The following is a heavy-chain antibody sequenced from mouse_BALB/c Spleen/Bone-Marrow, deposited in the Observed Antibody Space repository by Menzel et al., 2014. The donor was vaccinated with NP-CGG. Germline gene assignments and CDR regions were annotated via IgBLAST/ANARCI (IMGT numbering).Heavy chain of an antibody. Sequence: QVQLKESGAELAKPGASVKMSCKASGYTFTSYWMHWVKQRPGQGLEWIGCINPSTGYTEYNQKFKDKATLTADKSSSTAYMQLSSLTSEDSAVYYCARKGNYVSMDYWGEGTSVTVSS. CDR3: ARKGNYVSMDY. CDR1: GYTFTSYW. D-gene: IGHD2-1*01. J-gene: IGHJ4*01. CDR2: INPSTGYT. V-gene: IGHV1-7*01.